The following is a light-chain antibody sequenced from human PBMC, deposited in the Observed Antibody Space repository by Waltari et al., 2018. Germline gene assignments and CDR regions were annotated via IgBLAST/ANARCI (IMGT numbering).Light chain of an antibody. CDR2: EDN. CDR3: QSYDSDEGVV. Sequence: NSLLTQPHSVSESPGKTVTISCTRTSDSIASNYVQWYQQRPGSAPTTVIFEDNQRPSGGPDRFSASIDTSANSASHTISGLKTEDEALYYCQSYDSDEGVVFGGGTKLTVL. CDR1: SDSIASNY. J-gene: IGLJ2*01. V-gene: IGLV6-57*03.